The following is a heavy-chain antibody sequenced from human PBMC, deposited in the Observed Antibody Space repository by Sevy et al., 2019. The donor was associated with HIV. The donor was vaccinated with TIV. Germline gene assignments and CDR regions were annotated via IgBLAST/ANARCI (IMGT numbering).Heavy chain of an antibody. Sequence: GGSLRLSCAASGFTFNTYSMNWVRQAPGKGLEWVSSVSSSSTYIYYADSVKGRFTISRDNAQNSMWLQMNSLRAEDRAVYYCARDLCTGGVCPRWGYYYYCMDVWGQGTTVTVSS. V-gene: IGHV3-21*01. CDR1: GFTFNTYS. D-gene: IGHD2-8*02. CDR3: ARDLCTGGVCPRWGYYYYCMDV. J-gene: IGHJ6*02. CDR2: VSSSSTYI.